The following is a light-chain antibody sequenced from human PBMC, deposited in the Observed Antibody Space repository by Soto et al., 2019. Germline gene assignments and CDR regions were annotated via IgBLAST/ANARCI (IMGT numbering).Light chain of an antibody. CDR2: GAS. CDR1: QSVESSY. V-gene: IGKV3-20*01. Sequence: EIVLTQSPGTLSLSPGERATLSCRASQSVESSYLAWYQKKPGQAPRLLIYGASFRATGVPDRFSGSGSATDFTLTISRLEPEDFAMYYCQQYGSSLRTFGQGTKVEIK. J-gene: IGKJ1*01. CDR3: QQYGSSLRT.